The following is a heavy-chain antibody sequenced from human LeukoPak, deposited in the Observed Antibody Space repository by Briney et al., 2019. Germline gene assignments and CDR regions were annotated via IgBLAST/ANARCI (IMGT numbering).Heavy chain of an antibody. CDR1: GYSISSGYY. V-gene: IGHV4-38-2*02. CDR3: AVGLDIAMPGKVPTG. J-gene: IGHJ4*02. CDR2: VYHSGST. D-gene: IGHD6-19*01. Sequence: SETLSLTCTVSGYSISSGYYWGWIRQPPGKGLEWIGSVYHSGSTYYNPSLKSRVTISVDTSKNQFSLKLSSVTAADTAVYYCAVGLDIAMPGKVPTGWGQGTLVTVSS.